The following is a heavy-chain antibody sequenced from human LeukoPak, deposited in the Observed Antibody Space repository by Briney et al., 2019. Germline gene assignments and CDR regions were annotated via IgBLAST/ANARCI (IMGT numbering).Heavy chain of an antibody. V-gene: IGHV1-69*13. D-gene: IGHD3-10*01. J-gene: IGHJ4*02. CDR1: GGTFSSYA. CDR3: ARAPYYYGSGSYYSFDY. Sequence: SVKVSCKASGGTFSSYAISWVRRAPGQGLEWMGGIIPIFGTANYAQKFQGRVTITADESTSTAYMELSSLRSEDTAVYYCARAPYYYGSGSYYSFDYWGQGTLVTVSS. CDR2: IIPIFGTA.